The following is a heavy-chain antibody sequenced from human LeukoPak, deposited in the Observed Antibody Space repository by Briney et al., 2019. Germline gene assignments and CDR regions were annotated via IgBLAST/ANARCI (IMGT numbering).Heavy chain of an antibody. CDR2: ISLTGRT. CDR3: SRGSGAFFPFDC. CDR1: GGSISSTNG. Sequence: SETVSLLCGVSGGSISSTNGWSWVRQPPGQGLEWIGEISLTGRTNYHPSLNGRVTMSLDESSNQLSLNLTSVTAADTAIYYCSRGSGAFFPFDCWGLETLVIVPS. V-gene: IGHV4-4*02. J-gene: IGHJ5*01. D-gene: IGHD1-26*01.